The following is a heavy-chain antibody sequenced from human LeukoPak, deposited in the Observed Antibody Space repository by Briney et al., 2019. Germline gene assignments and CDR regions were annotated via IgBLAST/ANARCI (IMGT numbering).Heavy chain of an antibody. J-gene: IGHJ4*02. CDR3: ARDAYCGGDCYSYYFDY. D-gene: IGHD2-21*02. CDR2: IKHDGSEK. CDR1: GFTFSTYW. Sequence: GGSLRLSCVVSGFTFSTYWMTWVRQAPGKGLEWVANIKHDGSEKYYVDSVKGRFTISRDNAKNSLCLQMNSLRAEDTAVYYCARDAYCGGDCYSYYFDYWGQGTLVTVSS. V-gene: IGHV3-7*01.